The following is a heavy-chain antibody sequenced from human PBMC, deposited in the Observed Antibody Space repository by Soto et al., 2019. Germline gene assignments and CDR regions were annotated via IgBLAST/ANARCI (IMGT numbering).Heavy chain of an antibody. CDR3: ARTTEVAVIDCYCYYGMDV. J-gene: IGHJ6*02. CDR2: IKQDGSEK. CDR1: GFTFSSYW. D-gene: IGHD2-15*01. V-gene: IGHV3-7*02. Sequence: GGSLRLSCAASGFTFSSYWMSWVRQAPGKGLEWVANIKQDGSEKYYVDSVKGRFTISRDNAKNSLYLQMNSLRAEDTAVYYCARTTEVAVIDCYCYYGMDVWCQGTTVTVSS.